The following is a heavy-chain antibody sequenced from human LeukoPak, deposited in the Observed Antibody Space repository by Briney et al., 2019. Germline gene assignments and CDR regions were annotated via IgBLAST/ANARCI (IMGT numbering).Heavy chain of an antibody. CDR1: GGSLNNY. CDR2: IFSSGST. CDR3: ARGRAVTTGDDY. Sequence: PETLSLTCTVSGGSLNNYWSWIRQPARQGLEWIGRIFSSGSTVYHPSLKSRVTMSVDTSRNSFSLKLTSVTAADTAVYYCARGRAVTTGDDYWGQGTLVTVSS. D-gene: IGHD4-17*01. V-gene: IGHV4-4*07. J-gene: IGHJ4*02.